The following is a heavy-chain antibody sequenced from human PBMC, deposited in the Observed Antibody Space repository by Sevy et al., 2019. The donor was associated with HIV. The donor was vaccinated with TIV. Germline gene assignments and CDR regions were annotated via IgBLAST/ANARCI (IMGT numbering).Heavy chain of an antibody. CDR1: GGSITSLY. V-gene: IGHV4-59*08. CDR3: AGENAWGRGYS. J-gene: IGHJ4*02. CDR2: IYYNGHI. D-gene: IGHD1-26*01. Sequence: SETLSLTCTVSGGSITSLYWNWIRQPPGKGLEWIANIYYNGHINYNPSLKSRVTLSLDTSKNQFSLGRSCVTAADTAMYYCAGENAWGRGYSWGQGTLVTVSS.